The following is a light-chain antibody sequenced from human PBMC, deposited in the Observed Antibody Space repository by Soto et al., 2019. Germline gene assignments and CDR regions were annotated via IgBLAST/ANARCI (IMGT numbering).Light chain of an antibody. J-gene: IGLJ2*01. CDR2: TNN. Sequence: QSVLTQPPSASGTPGQRVTISCSGSSSNIGSNYVYWYQQLPGTAPKLLIYTNNQRPSGVPDRFSGSKSGTSASLAISGLRSDDDPDYYCAAWDDTLSGPDVVFGGGTKLTVL. CDR1: SSNIGSNY. V-gene: IGLV1-47*01. CDR3: AAWDDTLSGPDVV.